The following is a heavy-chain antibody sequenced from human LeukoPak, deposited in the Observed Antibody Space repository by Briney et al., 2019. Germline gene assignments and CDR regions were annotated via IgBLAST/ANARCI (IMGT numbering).Heavy chain of an antibody. CDR1: GYTFTGYY. D-gene: IGHD3-16*01. V-gene: IGHV1-2*02. CDR2: INPNSGGT. J-gene: IGHJ5*02. Sequence: ASVKVSYKASGYTFTGYYMHWVRQAPAQGLEWMGWINPNSGGTNYAQKFQGRVTMTRDTSISTAYMELSRLRSDDTAVYYCARVRGRWGLYNWFNPWGQGTLVTVSS. CDR3: ARVRGRWGLYNWFNP.